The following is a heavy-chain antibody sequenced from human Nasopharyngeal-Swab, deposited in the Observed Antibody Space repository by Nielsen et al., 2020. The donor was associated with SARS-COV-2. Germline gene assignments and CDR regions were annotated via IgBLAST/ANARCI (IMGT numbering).Heavy chain of an antibody. CDR1: GFTFSSHW. V-gene: IGHV3-74*01. Sequence: GESLKISCAASGFTFSSHWMHWVRQAPGKGLVLVSRISEDGSITTYADSVKGRFTISRDNAKNTLFLQMHSLRADDTAIYYCASQLCHPDSWGQGTLVTVSS. D-gene: IGHD2-2*01. J-gene: IGHJ4*02. CDR2: ISEDGSIT. CDR3: ASQLCHPDS.